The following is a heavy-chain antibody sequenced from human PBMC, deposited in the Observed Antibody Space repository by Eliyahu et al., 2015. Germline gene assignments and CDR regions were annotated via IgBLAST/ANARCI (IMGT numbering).Heavy chain of an antibody. J-gene: IGHJ4*02. V-gene: IGHV3-64D*08. CDR1: GFPFSQYA. CDR2: INNNGDRT. Sequence: EVQLVESGGGLVPPGGSLRLSCSASGFPFSQYAMHWVRQAPGKGLQYVSAINNNGDRTYYADSVKGRLTISRDNSKNTLYLQVSSLKTEDTAVYYCVKDRGPIVRDFDHWGQGTLVTVSS. D-gene: IGHD1-26*01. CDR3: VKDRGPIVRDFDH.